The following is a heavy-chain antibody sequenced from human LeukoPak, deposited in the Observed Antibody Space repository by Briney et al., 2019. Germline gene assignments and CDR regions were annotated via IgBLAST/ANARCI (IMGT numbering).Heavy chain of an antibody. CDR3: ARDISRIAAAAPSFDY. Sequence: ASVKVSCKASGYTFTSYGISWERQAPGQGLGWMGWISAYNGNTNYAQKLQSRVTMTTDTSTSTAYMELRSLRSDDTAVYYCARDISRIAAAAPSFDYWGQGTLVTVSS. CDR2: ISAYNGNT. V-gene: IGHV1-18*01. CDR1: GYTFTSYG. J-gene: IGHJ4*02. D-gene: IGHD6-13*01.